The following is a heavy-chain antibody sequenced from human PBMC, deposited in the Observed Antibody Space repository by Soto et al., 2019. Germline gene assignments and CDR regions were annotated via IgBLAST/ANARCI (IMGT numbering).Heavy chain of an antibody. V-gene: IGHV1-3*01. CDR2: INAGNGNT. J-gene: IGHJ6*02. D-gene: IGHD3-3*01. Sequence: ASVKVSCKASGYTFTSYAIHWVRQAPGQRLEWMGWINAGNGNTKYSQKFKGRVTITRDTSASTAYMELSSLRSEDTAVYYCARGAITIFGVVPSAAYYYYGMGVWGQGTTVTVSS. CDR1: GYTFTSYA. CDR3: ARGAITIFGVVPSAAYYYYGMGV.